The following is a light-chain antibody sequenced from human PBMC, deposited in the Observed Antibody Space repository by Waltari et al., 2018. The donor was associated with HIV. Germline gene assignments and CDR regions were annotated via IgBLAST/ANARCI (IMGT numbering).Light chain of an antibody. Sequence: QVVLTQSPSASASLGASVKLTCTLSSGHSNYAIALHQLQPGKGPRYLMKRNSDGSHTKGDGIPDRFSGSSSGAERYLTSSSLQSEDEADYYCQTWGTGIRVFGGGTKLTVL. CDR1: SGHSNYA. CDR2: RNSDGSH. J-gene: IGLJ3*02. CDR3: QTWGTGIRV. V-gene: IGLV4-69*01.